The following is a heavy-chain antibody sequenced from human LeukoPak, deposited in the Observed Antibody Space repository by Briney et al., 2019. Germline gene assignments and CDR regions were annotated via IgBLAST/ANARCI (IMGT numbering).Heavy chain of an antibody. Sequence: ASVKVSCTASGYTFTSYGISWVRQAPGQGLEWMGWLSAYNGNTNYAQKLQCRVTITTDTSSNTAYMELRSLRSDDTAVYYCARDLKREADYWGQGTLVTVSS. CDR1: GYTFTSYG. V-gene: IGHV1-18*01. D-gene: IGHD3-9*01. CDR2: LSAYNGNT. J-gene: IGHJ4*02. CDR3: ARDLKREADY.